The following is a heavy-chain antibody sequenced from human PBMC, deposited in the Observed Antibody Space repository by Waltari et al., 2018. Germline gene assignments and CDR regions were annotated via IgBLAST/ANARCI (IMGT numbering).Heavy chain of an antibody. CDR1: GFTFSSYP. Sequence: EVQLVESGGALVQPGGSLSLSCAPSGFTFSSYPLNWVRQAPGKGLEWVPAIIVRDGSTYYADSVKGRFTISRDKSMNTLYLQMNGLRAEDTAVYYCAKDPGNWPYYFDSWGQGTLVTVSS. V-gene: IGHV3-23*04. J-gene: IGHJ4*02. CDR2: IIVRDGST. CDR3: AKDPGNWPYYFDS. D-gene: IGHD1-1*01.